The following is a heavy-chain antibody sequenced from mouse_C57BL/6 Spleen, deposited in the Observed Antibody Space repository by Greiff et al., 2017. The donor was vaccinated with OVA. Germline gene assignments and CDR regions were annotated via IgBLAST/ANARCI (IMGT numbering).Heavy chain of an antibody. J-gene: IGHJ3*01. D-gene: IGHD2-3*01. CDR1: GYTFTDYY. Sequence: VQLQQSGPELVKPGASVKISCKASGYTFTDYYMNWVKQSHGKSLEWIGDINPNNGGTSYNQKFKGKATLTVDKSSSTAYMELRSLTSEDSAVYYCARPPYDGYLFAYWGQGTLVTVSA. CDR2: INPNNGGT. V-gene: IGHV1-26*01. CDR3: ARPPYDGYLFAY.